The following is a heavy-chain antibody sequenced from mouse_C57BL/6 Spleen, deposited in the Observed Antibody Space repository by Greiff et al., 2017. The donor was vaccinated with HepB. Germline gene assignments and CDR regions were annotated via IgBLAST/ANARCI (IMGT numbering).Heavy chain of an antibody. J-gene: IGHJ2*01. CDR3: ARWELLRYFDY. CDR1: GYTFTSYW. V-gene: IGHV1-64*01. D-gene: IGHD1-1*01. CDR2: IHPNSGST. Sequence: QVQLQQPGAELVKPGASVKLSCKASGYTFTSYWMHWVKQRPGQGLEWIGMIHPNSGSTNYNEKFKSKATLTVDKSSSTAYMQLSSLTSEDSAVYYCARWELLRYFDYWGQGTTLTVSS.